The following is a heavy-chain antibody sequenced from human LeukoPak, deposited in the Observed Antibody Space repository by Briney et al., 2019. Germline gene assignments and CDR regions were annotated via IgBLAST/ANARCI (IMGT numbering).Heavy chain of an antibody. CDR3: AKVGFGGGYYFDY. J-gene: IGHJ4*02. V-gene: IGHV3-23*01. Sequence: GGSLRLSCAASGFTFSSYAMSWVRQAPGKGLEWVSAISGSGGSTYYADSVRGRFTISRNNSKNTLYLQMNSLRAEDTAVYYCAKVGFGGGYYFDYWGQGTLVTVSS. D-gene: IGHD3-16*01. CDR1: GFTFSSYA. CDR2: ISGSGGST.